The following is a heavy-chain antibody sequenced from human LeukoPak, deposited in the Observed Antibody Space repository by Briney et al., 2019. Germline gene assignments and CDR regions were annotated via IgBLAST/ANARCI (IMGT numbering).Heavy chain of an antibody. D-gene: IGHD6-19*01. CDR1: GFTFSSYA. Sequence: GGSLRLSCAASGFTFSSYAMTWVRQVPGKGLEWVSSMIISGGSTYYADSVKGRFSISRDNAENSLYLQMNSLRDEDTAVYYCVASMTTWGAFDIWGQGTMVTVSS. J-gene: IGHJ3*02. CDR2: MIISGGST. CDR3: VASMTTWGAFDI. V-gene: IGHV3-23*01.